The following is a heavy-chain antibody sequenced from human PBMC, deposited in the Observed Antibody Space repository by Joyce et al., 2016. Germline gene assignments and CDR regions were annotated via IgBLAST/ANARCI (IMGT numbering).Heavy chain of an antibody. CDR1: GFIFSSYG. Sequence: QVQLVESGGGVVQPGRSLRLSCAASGFIFSSYGRHWVRQATDKGLEWVAIISYDGSNKYYADSVKGRFTISRDNSKNTLYLQMNSLRAEDTAVYYCAKDDCSSASCYFDYWGQGTLVTVSS. V-gene: IGHV3-30*18. CDR2: ISYDGSNK. J-gene: IGHJ4*02. D-gene: IGHD2-2*01. CDR3: AKDDCSSASCYFDY.